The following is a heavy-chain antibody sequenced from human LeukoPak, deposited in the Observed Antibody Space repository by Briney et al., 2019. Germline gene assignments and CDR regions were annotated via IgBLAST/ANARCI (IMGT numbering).Heavy chain of an antibody. Sequence: ASVKVSCKASGYTFTSYYMHWVRQAPGQGLEWMGIINPSGGSTSYAQKFQGRVTMTRDMSTSTVYMELSSLRSEDTAVYYCARDSPNCSSTSCYFDYWGQGTLVTVSS. CDR2: INPSGGST. V-gene: IGHV1-46*01. D-gene: IGHD2-2*01. J-gene: IGHJ4*02. CDR3: ARDSPNCSSTSCYFDY. CDR1: GYTFTSYY.